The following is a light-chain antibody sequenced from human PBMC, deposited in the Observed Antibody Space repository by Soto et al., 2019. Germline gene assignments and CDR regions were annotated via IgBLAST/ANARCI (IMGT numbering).Light chain of an antibody. V-gene: IGKV3-11*01. Sequence: EIVLTQSPATLSLSAWESATLXFRASQSASRYLAWYQPKPGQARQLLRCDESTWAPGIPAMFSGSGSGTDFPVIISMLEPEDFAVYYCQQRSIWPTFDQGRRL. CDR1: QSASRY. CDR3: QQRSIWPT. CDR2: DES. J-gene: IGKJ5*01.